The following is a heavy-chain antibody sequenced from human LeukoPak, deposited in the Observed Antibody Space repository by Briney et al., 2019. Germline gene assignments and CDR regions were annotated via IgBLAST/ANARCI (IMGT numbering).Heavy chain of an antibody. CDR3: ARGRGRIPDY. V-gene: IGHV4-34*01. D-gene: IGHD2-21*01. J-gene: IGHJ4*02. Sequence: PSETLSLTCAVYGGSFSGYYWSWIRQPPGKGLEWIGEINHSGSTNYNPSLKSRVTISVDTSKNQFSLKLSSVTAADTAVYYCARGRGRIPDYWGQGTLVTVSP. CDR1: GGSFSGYY. CDR2: INHSGST.